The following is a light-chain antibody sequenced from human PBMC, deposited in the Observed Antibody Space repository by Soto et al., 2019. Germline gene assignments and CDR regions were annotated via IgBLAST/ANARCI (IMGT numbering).Light chain of an antibody. CDR3: AAWDDSLNGRV. V-gene: IGLV1-44*01. Sequence: QSVLTQPPSASGTPGQRVTISCSGSSSNIGSNTVNWYQQLPGTAPKLLIYSNNQRPSGVPDRFSGSKSCTSASLAISGRQSEDEADYYCAAWDDSLNGRVFGGGTKLTVL. J-gene: IGLJ3*02. CDR2: SNN. CDR1: SSNIGSNT.